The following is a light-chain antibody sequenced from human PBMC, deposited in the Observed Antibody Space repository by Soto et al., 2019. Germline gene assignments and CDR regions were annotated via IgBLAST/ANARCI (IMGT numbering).Light chain of an antibody. CDR1: SPNIGGNT. V-gene: IGLV1-44*01. Sequence: QSVLTQPPSASGTPGQRVTISCSGSSPNIGGNTVNWYQQLPGTAPKLLIYSINQRPSGVPDRFSGSKSGTSASLAISGLQSEDEADYYCAAWDDSLNGVVFGGGTQLTVL. CDR2: SIN. CDR3: AAWDDSLNGVV. J-gene: IGLJ2*01.